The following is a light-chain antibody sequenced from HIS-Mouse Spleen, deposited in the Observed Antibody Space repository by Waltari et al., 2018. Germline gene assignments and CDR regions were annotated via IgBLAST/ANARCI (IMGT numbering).Light chain of an antibody. CDR2: EVS. J-gene: IGLJ3*02. CDR3: SSYAGSNNFWV. CDR1: SSDVGGYNY. Sequence: QSALTQPPSASGSPGQSVTISCTGTSSDVGGYNYVSWYQQHPGKAPKLMIYEVSKRPSVVPDRFPGSKSGNPASLTVAGLQAEDEADYYCSSYAGSNNFWVFGGGTKLTVL. V-gene: IGLV2-8*01.